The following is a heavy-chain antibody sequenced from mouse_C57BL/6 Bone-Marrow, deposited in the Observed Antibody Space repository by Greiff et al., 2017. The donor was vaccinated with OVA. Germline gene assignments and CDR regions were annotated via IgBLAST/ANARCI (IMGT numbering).Heavy chain of an antibody. D-gene: IGHD1-1*01. CDR2: ISSGGSYT. Sequence: EVKLVESGGDLVKPGGSLKLSCAASGFTFSSYGMSWVRQTPDKRLEWVATISSGGSYTYYPDSVKGRFTISRDNAKNTLYLQMSSLKSEDTAMYYCASITTVYYAMDYWGQGTSVTVSS. CDR3: ASITTVYYAMDY. V-gene: IGHV5-6*01. CDR1: GFTFSSYG. J-gene: IGHJ4*01.